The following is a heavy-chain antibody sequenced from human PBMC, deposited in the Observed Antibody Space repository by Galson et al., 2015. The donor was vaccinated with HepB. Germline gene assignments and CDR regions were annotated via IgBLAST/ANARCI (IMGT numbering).Heavy chain of an antibody. CDR1: GYTFTSYG. J-gene: IGHJ4*02. D-gene: IGHD3-3*01. Sequence: SVKVSCKASGYTFTSYGISWVRRAPGRGLEWMGWINGYNGNTNYAQKLQGRVTMTTDTSTSTAYMELRSLRSDDTAVYYCAAQRSITIFGLSYYFDYWGQGTLVTVSS. CDR3: AAQRSITIFGLSYYFDY. V-gene: IGHV1-18*01. CDR2: INGYNGNT.